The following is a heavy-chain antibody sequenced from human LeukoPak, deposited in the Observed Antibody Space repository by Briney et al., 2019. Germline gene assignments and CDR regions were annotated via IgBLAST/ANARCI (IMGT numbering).Heavy chain of an antibody. CDR3: ARHSSAWYMDN. CDR1: GGSISTYY. Sequence: ASETLSLTCTVSGGSISTYYWNWIRQPPGKGLEWIGYVYYSRSTNYNPSLNSRVTISLDTSKKQFSLKLSSVTAADTAVYYFARHSSAWYMDNWGQGTLVTVSS. V-gene: IGHV4-59*08. CDR2: VYYSRST. J-gene: IGHJ4*02. D-gene: IGHD6-19*01.